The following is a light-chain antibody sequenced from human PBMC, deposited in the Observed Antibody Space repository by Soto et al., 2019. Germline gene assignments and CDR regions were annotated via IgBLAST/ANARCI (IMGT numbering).Light chain of an antibody. J-gene: IGKJ1*01. CDR3: QQYYSYPRT. Sequence: AIRMTQSPSSLSASTGDRVTITCRASQGISSYLAWYQQKPGKAPKLLIYAASTLQSGVPSRFSGSGSGTDFTLTISCLLSEDFATYYCQQYYSYPRTFGQGTKVDI. CDR2: AAS. CDR1: QGISSY. V-gene: IGKV1-8*01.